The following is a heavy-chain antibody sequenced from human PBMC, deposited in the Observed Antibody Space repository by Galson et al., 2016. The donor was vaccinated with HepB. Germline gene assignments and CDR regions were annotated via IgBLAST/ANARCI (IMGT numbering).Heavy chain of an antibody. CDR1: GYTFTSYD. CDR3: AKEAGSGSCFDY. D-gene: IGHD3-10*01. CDR2: ISVYTGNT. Sequence: SVKVSCKASGYTFTSYDITWVRQAPGQGLEWMGWISVYTGNTKYAQKVQGRATMTTDTSTSTAYLELRSLRFDDTAVYYCAKEAGSGSCFDYWGQGTLVTVSS. V-gene: IGHV1-18*01. J-gene: IGHJ4*02.